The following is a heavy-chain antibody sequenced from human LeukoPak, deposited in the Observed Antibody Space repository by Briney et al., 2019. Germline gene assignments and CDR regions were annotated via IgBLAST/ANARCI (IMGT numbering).Heavy chain of an antibody. CDR1: GFSLSTSEVG. CDR3: VHRRIYSPFDY. Sequence: SGPTLVKPTQTLTLTCTFFGFSLSTSEVGVGWIRQPPGKAPEWLALIYWDDDKRYNSSLKSRLTITKDTSKNQVVLTMTNVDPVDTATYYCVHRRIYSPFDYWGQGALVTVSS. CDR2: IYWDDDK. D-gene: IGHD4-11*01. J-gene: IGHJ4*02. V-gene: IGHV2-5*02.